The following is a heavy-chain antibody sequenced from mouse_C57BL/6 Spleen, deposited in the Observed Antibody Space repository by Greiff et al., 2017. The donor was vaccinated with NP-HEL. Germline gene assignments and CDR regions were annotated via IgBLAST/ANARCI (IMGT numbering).Heavy chain of an antibody. CDR1: GFTFSDAW. CDR2: IRNKANNHAT. CDR3: TRTTVDWYFDV. J-gene: IGHJ1*03. D-gene: IGHD1-1*01. V-gene: IGHV6-6*01. Sequence: EVMLVESGGGLVQPGGSMKLSCAASGFTFSDAWMDWVRQSPEKGLEWVAEIRNKANNHATYYAESVKGRFTISRDDSKSSVYLQMNSLRAEDTGIYYCTRTTVDWYFDVWGTGTTVTVSS.